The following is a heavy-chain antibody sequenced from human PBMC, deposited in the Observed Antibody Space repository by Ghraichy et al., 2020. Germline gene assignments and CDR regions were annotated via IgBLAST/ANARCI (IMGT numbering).Heavy chain of an antibody. Sequence: SETLSLTCDISGDSVSSHSAAWNWIRQSSSRGLEWLGRTYYRSQWYNDYALSVKSRITIDPDTSKNQFSLQLNSVTPEDTAVYYCARDRAGTTIGDFDSWGQGTLVTVSS. J-gene: IGHJ4*02. D-gene: IGHD1-7*01. V-gene: IGHV6-1*01. CDR2: TYYRSQWYN. CDR3: ARDRAGTTIGDFDS. CDR1: GDSVSSHSAA.